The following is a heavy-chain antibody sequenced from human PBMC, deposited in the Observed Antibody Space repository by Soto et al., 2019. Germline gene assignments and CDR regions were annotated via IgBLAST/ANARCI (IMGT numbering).Heavy chain of an antibody. CDR3: ASNTRYDPPDY. CDR1: GFTFSSYA. V-gene: IGHV3-23*01. CDR2: ISVSGGST. D-gene: IGHD3-16*01. Sequence: EVQLLESGGGLVQPGGSLRLSCAASGFTFSSYAMSWVRQAPGKGLAWVSGISVSGGSTYYADSVKGRFTISRDNSKTTLYLKMNSLRAEDTAVYYCASNTRYDPPDYWGQGTLVTVSS. J-gene: IGHJ4*02.